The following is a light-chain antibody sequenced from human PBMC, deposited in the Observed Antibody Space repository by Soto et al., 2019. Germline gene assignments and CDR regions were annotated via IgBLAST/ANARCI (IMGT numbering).Light chain of an antibody. Sequence: EIVMTKSPATLSVSPRERATLSCRASQSGSSNLAWSQQKPGQAPRLLIYGASPRATGIPARFSGSGSGTGFTLTTSVRQSEDFAVDYCQQYNNWPRTFGQGTQLEIK. CDR1: QSGSSN. CDR2: GAS. CDR3: QQYNNWPRT. J-gene: IGKJ2*01. V-gene: IGKV3-15*01.